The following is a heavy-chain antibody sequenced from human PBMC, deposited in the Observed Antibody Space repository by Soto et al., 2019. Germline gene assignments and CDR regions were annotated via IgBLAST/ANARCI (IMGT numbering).Heavy chain of an antibody. J-gene: IGHJ3*02. CDR2: IYYSGST. CDR1: GDSISSSNCY. V-gene: IGHV4-39*01. CDR3: ARLNEDSSGWYGGFDI. D-gene: IGHD6-19*01. Sequence: TSETLSLTCSVSGDSISSSNCYWGWIRQPPGKGLEWIGNIYYSGSTYYNPSLKSRVTISVDTSKNQFSLNLSSVTAADTAVYYCARLNEDSSGWYGGFDIWGQGTMVTVSS.